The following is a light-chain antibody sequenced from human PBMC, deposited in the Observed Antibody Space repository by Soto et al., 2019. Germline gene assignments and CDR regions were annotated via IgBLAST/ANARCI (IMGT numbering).Light chain of an antibody. CDR1: QSVRSN. J-gene: IGKJ1*01. Sequence: EKVMTQSPATLSVSPGERATLSCRASQSVRSNLAWYQQKPGQPPRLLIYDASTRATGIPSRFSGSGSGTEFTLTISSLKSEDFAVYYCQQYDNWPRTFGQVTKVDIK. CDR2: DAS. V-gene: IGKV3-15*01. CDR3: QQYDNWPRT.